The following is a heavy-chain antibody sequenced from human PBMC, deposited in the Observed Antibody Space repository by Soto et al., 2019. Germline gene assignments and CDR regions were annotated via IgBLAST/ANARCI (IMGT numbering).Heavy chain of an antibody. Sequence: QVQLQESGPGLVKPSQTLSLTCTVSGGSISSGGYYWSWIRQHPGKGLEWIGYIYYSGRTYYNPSLKSRVTISVDTSKNQFSLKLSSVTAADTAVYYCARDAHYYDSRGYWIRRNWFDPWGQGTLVTVSS. CDR2: IYYSGRT. CDR1: GGSISSGGYY. D-gene: IGHD3-22*01. CDR3: ARDAHYYDSRGYWIRRNWFDP. J-gene: IGHJ5*02. V-gene: IGHV4-31*03.